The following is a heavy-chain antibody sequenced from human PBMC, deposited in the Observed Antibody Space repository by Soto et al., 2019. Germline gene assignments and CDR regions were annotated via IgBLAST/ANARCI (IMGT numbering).Heavy chain of an antibody. CDR3: AKWGETMVRGVIPRGNPNWFDP. CDR1: GGSFSGYY. D-gene: IGHD3-10*01. CDR2: INHSGST. J-gene: IGHJ5*02. V-gene: IGHV4-34*01. Sequence: SETLSLTCAVYGGSFSGYYWSWIRQPPGKGLEWIGEINHSGSTNYNPSLKSRVTISVDTSKNQFSLKLSSVTAADTAVYYCAKWGETMVRGVIPRGNPNWFDPWGQGTLVTVSS.